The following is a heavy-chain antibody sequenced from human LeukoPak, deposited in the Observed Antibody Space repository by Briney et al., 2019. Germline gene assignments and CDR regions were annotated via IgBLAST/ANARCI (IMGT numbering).Heavy chain of an antibody. Sequence: SETLSLTCTVSGGSISSYYWSWIRQPPGKGLEWIGYIYYSGNTMYNPSLKSRVTISVDTSKNQFSLKLSSVTAADTAVYYCTRLVGANDWGQGTLVTVSS. CDR1: GGSISSYY. CDR2: IYYSGNT. J-gene: IGHJ4*02. D-gene: IGHD1-26*01. CDR3: TRLVGAND. V-gene: IGHV4-59*01.